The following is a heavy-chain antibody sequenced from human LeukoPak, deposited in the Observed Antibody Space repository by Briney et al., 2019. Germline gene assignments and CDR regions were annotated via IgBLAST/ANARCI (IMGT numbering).Heavy chain of an antibody. Sequence: ASVKVSCKASGYTFTSYAMHWVRQAPGQRLEWMGWINAGNGNTKYSQEFQGRVTITRDTSASTAYMELSSLRSEDMAVYYCARGSGYDYSHFDYWGQGTLVTVSS. J-gene: IGHJ4*02. CDR3: ARGSGYDYSHFDY. D-gene: IGHD5-12*01. CDR2: INAGNGNT. V-gene: IGHV1-3*03. CDR1: GYTFTSYA.